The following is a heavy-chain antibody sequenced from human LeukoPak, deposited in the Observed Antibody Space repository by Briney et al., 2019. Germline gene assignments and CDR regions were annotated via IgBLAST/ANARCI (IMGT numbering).Heavy chain of an antibody. D-gene: IGHD2/OR15-2a*01. J-gene: IGHJ4*02. CDR3: ARVQGTLIKYYFDY. V-gene: IGHV3-30-3*01. CDR1: GFTFSSYA. Sequence: GGSLRLSCAASGFTFSSYAMHWVRQAPGKGLEWVAVISYDGSNKYYADPVKGRFTISRDNSKNTLYLQMNSLRAEDTAVYYCARVQGTLIKYYFDYWGQGTLVTVSS. CDR2: ISYDGSNK.